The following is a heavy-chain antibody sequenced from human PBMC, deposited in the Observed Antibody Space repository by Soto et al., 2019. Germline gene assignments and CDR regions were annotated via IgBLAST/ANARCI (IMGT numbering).Heavy chain of an antibody. CDR2: IYDSGFT. Sequence: QLQLQESGSGLVKPSQTLSLTCAVSGGSISSGGYSWSWIRQPPGKGLEWIGYIYDSGFTYYNPSLNSRVTISADRSKTQFSLKLSSVTAADTAVYYCARAHYGDFGYGMDVWGQGTTVTVSS. V-gene: IGHV4-30-2*01. CDR3: ARAHYGDFGYGMDV. J-gene: IGHJ6*02. D-gene: IGHD4-17*01. CDR1: GGSISSGGYS.